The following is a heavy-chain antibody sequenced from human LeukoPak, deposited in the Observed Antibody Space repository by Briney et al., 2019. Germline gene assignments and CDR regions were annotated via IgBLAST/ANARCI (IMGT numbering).Heavy chain of an antibody. V-gene: IGHV4-4*07. J-gene: IGHJ3*02. CDR2: TYTSGST. CDR3: ARGSGVPAAPNHDAFDI. Sequence: PSETLSLTCTVSGGSISSYYWSWIRQPAGKGLEWIGRTYTSGSTNYNPSLKSRVTMSVDTSKNQFSLKLSSVTAADTAVYYCARGSGVPAAPNHDAFDIWGQGTMVTVSS. CDR1: GGSISSYY. D-gene: IGHD2-2*01.